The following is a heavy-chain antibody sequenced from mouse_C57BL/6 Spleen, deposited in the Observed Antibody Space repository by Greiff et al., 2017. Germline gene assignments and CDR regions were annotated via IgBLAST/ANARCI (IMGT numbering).Heavy chain of an antibody. CDR3: TRYDYGDY. Sequence: QVQLQQSGAELVRPGASVTLSCTASGYTFTDYEMHWVKQTPVHGLEWIGAIDPETGGTAYNQKFKGKAILTADKSSSTAYMELRSLTSEDTAVYYCTRYDYGDYWGQGTTLTVSS. CDR2: IDPETGGT. V-gene: IGHV1-15*01. D-gene: IGHD2-4*01. CDR1: GYTFTDYE. J-gene: IGHJ2*01.